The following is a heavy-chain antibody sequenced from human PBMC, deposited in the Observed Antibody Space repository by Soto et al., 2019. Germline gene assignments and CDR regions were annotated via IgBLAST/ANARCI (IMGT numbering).Heavy chain of an antibody. D-gene: IGHD2-2*01. V-gene: IGHV4-34*01. CDR1: GGSFSGDD. CDR3: ARKRMLNIVVVPAAGGGWFDP. J-gene: IGHJ5*02. CDR2: FNHIRST. Sequence: TLCLTCAVSGGSFSGDDWCWFRQQPGKGLWWIGEFNHIRSTNYNPSRKARVTLSVDTSKNQFSLKLSSVTAADTAVYYCARKRMLNIVVVPAAGGGWFDPWGQGTLV.